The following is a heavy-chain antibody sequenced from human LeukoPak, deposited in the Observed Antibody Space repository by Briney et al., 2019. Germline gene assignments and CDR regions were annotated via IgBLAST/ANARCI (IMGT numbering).Heavy chain of an antibody. V-gene: IGHV1-2*02. J-gene: IGHJ4*02. CDR1: GYTFTGCY. Sequence: GASVKVSCKASGYTFTGCYMHWVRQAPGQGLEWMGWINPNSGGTNYAQKFQGRVTMTRDTSISTAYMELSRLRSDDTAVYYCARAWVTMVRGVPGMGYWGQGTLVTVSS. CDR2: INPNSGGT. D-gene: IGHD3-10*01. CDR3: ARAWVTMVRGVPGMGY.